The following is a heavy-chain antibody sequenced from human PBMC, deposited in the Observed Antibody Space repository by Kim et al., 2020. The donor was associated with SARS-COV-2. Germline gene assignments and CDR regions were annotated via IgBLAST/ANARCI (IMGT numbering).Heavy chain of an antibody. D-gene: IGHD3-22*01. CDR2: ISSSSSYT. CDR1: GFTFSDYY. Sequence: GGSLRLSCAASGFTFSDYYMSWIRQAPGKGLEWVSYISSSSSYTNYADSVKGRFTISRDNAKNSLYLQMNSLRAEDTAVYYCARQYYYDSSGYYYFFGYWGQGTLVTVSS. V-gene: IGHV3-11*06. J-gene: IGHJ4*02. CDR3: ARQYYYDSSGYYYFFGY.